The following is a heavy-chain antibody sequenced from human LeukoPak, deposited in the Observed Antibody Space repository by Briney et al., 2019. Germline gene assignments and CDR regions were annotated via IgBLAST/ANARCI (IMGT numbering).Heavy chain of an antibody. V-gene: IGHV4-39*02. D-gene: IGHD1-26*01. CDR1: GGSISSSSYY. Sequence: PSETLSLTCTVSGGSISSSSYYWGWIRQPPGKGLEWIGSIYYSGSTYYNPSLKSRVTISVDTSKNQFSLKLSSVTAADTAVYYCARDSLLGNWFDPWGQGTLVTVSS. J-gene: IGHJ5*02. CDR3: ARDSLLGNWFDP. CDR2: IYYSGST.